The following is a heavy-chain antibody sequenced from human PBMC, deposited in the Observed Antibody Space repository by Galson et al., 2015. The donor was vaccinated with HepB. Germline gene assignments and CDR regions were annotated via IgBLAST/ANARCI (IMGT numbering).Heavy chain of an antibody. CDR3: VTRDYGDYANPFFDY. CDR2: ISSNGGST. D-gene: IGHD4-17*01. V-gene: IGHV3-64D*06. CDR1: GFTFSSYA. J-gene: IGHJ4*02. Sequence: SLRLSCAASGFTFSSYAMHWVRQAPGKGLEYVSAISSNGGSTYYADSVKGRFTISRDNSKNTLYLQMSSLRAEDTAVYYCVTRDYGDYANPFFDYWGQGTLVTVSS.